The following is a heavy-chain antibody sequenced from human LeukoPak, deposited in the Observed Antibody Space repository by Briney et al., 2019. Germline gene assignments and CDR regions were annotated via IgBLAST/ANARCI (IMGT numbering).Heavy chain of an antibody. J-gene: IGHJ4*02. CDR1: GFTFSSYG. Sequence: GGSLRLSCAASGFTFSSYGMHWVRQAPGKGLEWVAFIRYDGSNKYYADSVKGRFTISRDNSKNTLYLQMNSLRAEDTAVYYCAKELIAAAGPFDYWGQGTLVTVSS. V-gene: IGHV3-30*02. CDR3: AKELIAAAGPFDY. CDR2: IRYDGSNK. D-gene: IGHD6-13*01.